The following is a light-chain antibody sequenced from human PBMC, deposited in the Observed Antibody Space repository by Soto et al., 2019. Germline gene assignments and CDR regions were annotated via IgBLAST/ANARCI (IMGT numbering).Light chain of an antibody. CDR3: CSYTRNSSLI. J-gene: IGLJ1*01. V-gene: IGLV2-14*01. CDR2: DVS. CDR1: HGGIGGYSY. Sequence: QSVVPDRPCVSVFISHVITLSSRDTHGGIGGYSYVSWYQQHPGKVPKVIIYDVSNRPSGVSYRFSGTKSGNTDSLTVSGLQAEDEADYYWCSYTRNSSLIFGTGTKVTGL.